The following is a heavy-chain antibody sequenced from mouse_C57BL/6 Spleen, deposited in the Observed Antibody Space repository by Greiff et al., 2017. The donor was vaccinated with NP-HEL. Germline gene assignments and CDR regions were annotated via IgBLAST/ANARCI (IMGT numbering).Heavy chain of an antibody. CDR3: ARELTTVVARYFDV. Sequence: QVHVKQSGAELVRPGTSVKVSCKASGYAFTNYLIEWVKQRPGQGLEWIGVINPGSGGTNYNEKFKGKATLTADKSSSTAYMQLSSLTSEDSAVYFCARELTTVVARYFDVWGTGTTVTVSS. CDR2: INPGSGGT. D-gene: IGHD1-1*01. J-gene: IGHJ1*03. CDR1: GYAFTNYL. V-gene: IGHV1-54*01.